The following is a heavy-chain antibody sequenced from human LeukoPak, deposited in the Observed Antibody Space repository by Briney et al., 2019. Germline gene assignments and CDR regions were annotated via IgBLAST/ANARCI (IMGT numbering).Heavy chain of an antibody. J-gene: IGHJ4*02. Sequence: GASVKVSCKASGYTFTSYGISWVRQAPGQGLEWMGWISACNGSTNYAQKLQGRVTMTTDTSTSTAYMELRSLRSDDTAVYYCARVVPAAVFDYWGQGTLVTVSS. D-gene: IGHD2-2*01. V-gene: IGHV1-18*04. CDR1: GYTFTSYG. CDR3: ARVVPAAVFDY. CDR2: ISACNGST.